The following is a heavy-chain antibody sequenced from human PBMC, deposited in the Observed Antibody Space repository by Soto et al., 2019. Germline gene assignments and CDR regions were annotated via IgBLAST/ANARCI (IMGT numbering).Heavy chain of an antibody. J-gene: IGHJ6*02. D-gene: IGHD1-26*01. CDR2: MNPNSGNT. CDR3: ARVPAVGARVGRYGMDV. Sequence: ASVKVSCKASGYTFTSYIINWVRQATGQGLEWMGWMNPNSGNTNYAEKLQGRVTMTTDSSISTAYMELRSLRSDDTAVYYCARVPAVGARVGRYGMDVWGQGTTVTVSS. CDR1: GYTFTSYI. V-gene: IGHV1-8*01.